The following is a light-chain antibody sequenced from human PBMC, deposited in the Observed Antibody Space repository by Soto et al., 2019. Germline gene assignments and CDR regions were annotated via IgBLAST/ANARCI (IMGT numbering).Light chain of an antibody. CDR3: QQYNNWPPYT. CDR2: GAS. CDR1: QSVNSN. J-gene: IGKJ2*01. V-gene: IGKV3-15*01. Sequence: IVMTQSPATLSVSPGERDTLSCRASQSVNSNLAWYQQKPGQAPRLLIYGASTRATGVPARFSGSGSGTEFTLTISSLQSEDFAVYYCQQYNNWPPYTFGQGTKLEIK.